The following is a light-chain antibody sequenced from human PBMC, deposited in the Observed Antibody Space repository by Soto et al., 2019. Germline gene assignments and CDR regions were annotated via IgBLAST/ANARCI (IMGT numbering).Light chain of an antibody. J-gene: IGKJ1*01. Sequence: DIQMTQSPSSLSASVGDRVTITCRASQGISNYLAWYQQKPGQVPKLLIYAASTLQSGVPSRFSGSGSGTDFTLTISSLQPEDVATYYCQKYYSARWTFGQGTRVGIK. V-gene: IGKV1-27*01. CDR3: QKYYSARWT. CDR2: AAS. CDR1: QGISNY.